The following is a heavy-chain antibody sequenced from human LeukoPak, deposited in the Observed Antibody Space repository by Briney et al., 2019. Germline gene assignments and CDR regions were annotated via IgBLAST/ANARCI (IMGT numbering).Heavy chain of an antibody. CDR3: ARGYSSGLHFDY. D-gene: IGHD6-19*01. J-gene: IGHJ4*02. V-gene: IGHV3-74*01. CDR1: GFTLSSYW. CDR2: IKSDGSDT. Sequence: PGGSLRLSCAASGFTLSSYWMHWVRQVRGKGLGWVSRIKSDGSDTRYADSVKRRFTISSDNAKNTLYLQMNSLRAEDAALYYCARGYSSGLHFDYWGQGTLVTVSS.